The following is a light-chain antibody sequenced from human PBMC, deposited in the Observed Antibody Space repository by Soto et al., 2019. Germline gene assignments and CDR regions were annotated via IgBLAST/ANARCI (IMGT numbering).Light chain of an antibody. Sequence: EIVLTQSPTTLSLSPGERATLSCRASQSVSSYLAWFQQKPGQAPRLLIYDASNRATGIPARFSGSGSGTDFTLTTSSLAPEDFAVYYCQQRSNWPPALTFGGGTKVEIK. CDR2: DAS. V-gene: IGKV3-11*01. CDR1: QSVSSY. CDR3: QQRSNWPPALT. J-gene: IGKJ4*01.